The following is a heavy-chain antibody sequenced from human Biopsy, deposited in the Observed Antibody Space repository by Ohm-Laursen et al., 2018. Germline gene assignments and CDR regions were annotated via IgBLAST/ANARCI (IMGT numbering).Heavy chain of an antibody. CDR2: ISWDSSRI. CDR3: ARDTRWSPYSMDV. V-gene: IGHV3-9*01. D-gene: IGHD4-23*01. Sequence: SLRLSCAASGFTFEDFAMHWVRQTPGKGLEWASGISWDSSRIDYADSVKGRFTISRDNAKNSLYLQMNSLRVEDTAVYYCARDTRWSPYSMDVWGQGTTVTVSS. CDR1: GFTFEDFA. J-gene: IGHJ6*02.